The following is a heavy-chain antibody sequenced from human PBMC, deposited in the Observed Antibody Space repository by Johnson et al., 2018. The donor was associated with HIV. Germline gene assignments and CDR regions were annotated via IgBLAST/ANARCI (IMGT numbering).Heavy chain of an antibody. CDR1: GFTFSSYA. V-gene: IGHV3-9*01. CDR3: ARDRRQFLEWLSDAFDI. D-gene: IGHD3-3*01. Sequence: VQLVESGGGVVQPGGSLRLSCAASGFTFSSYAMHWVRQAPGKGLEWVSGITWNGDTIDSADSVEGRFTISRDNAKNSLYLQMNSLRVADTAVYYCARDRRQFLEWLSDAFDIWGQGTMVTVSS. CDR2: ITWNGDTI. J-gene: IGHJ3*02.